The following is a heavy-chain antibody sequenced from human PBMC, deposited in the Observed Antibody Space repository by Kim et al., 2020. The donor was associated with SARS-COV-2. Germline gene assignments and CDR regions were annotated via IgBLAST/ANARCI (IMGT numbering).Heavy chain of an antibody. CDR2: INSDGSST. CDR3: ARDRSYCSGGSCSHWFDP. CDR1: GFTFSSYW. V-gene: IGHV3-74*01. J-gene: IGHJ5*02. Sequence: GGSLRLSCAASGFTFSSYWMHWVRQAPGKGLVWVSRINSDGSSTSYADSVKGRFTISRDNAKNTLYLQMNSLRAEDTAVYYCARDRSYCSGGSCSHWFDPWGQGTLVTVSS. D-gene: IGHD2-15*01.